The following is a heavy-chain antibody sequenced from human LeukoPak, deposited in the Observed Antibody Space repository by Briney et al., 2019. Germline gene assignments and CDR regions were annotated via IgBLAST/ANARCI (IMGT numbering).Heavy chain of an antibody. CDR1: GGSISSGSYY. V-gene: IGHV4-61*02. CDR2: IYTSGST. D-gene: IGHD6-13*01. Sequence: PSETLSLTCTVSGGSISSGSYYWSWIRQPAGKGLEWIGRIYTSGSTNYNPSLKSRVTISVDTSKNQFSLKLSSVTAADTAVYYCARDGYSSSWVLNWFDPWGQGTLVTVSS. J-gene: IGHJ5*02. CDR3: ARDGYSSSWVLNWFDP.